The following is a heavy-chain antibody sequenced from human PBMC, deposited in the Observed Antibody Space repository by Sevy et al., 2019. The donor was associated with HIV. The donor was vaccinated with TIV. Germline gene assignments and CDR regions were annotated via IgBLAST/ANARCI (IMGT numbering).Heavy chain of an antibody. CDR3: ARDPERYCISTSCYNYGMDV. J-gene: IGHJ6*02. D-gene: IGHD2-2*02. CDR2: ISAYNGNT. V-gene: IGHV1-18*01. Sequence: ASVKVSCKASGYTFTSYGISWVRQAPGQGLEWMGWISAYNGNTNYAQKLQGRVTMTTDTSTSTAYMELRGLRSDDTAVYYCARDPERYCISTSCYNYGMDVWGQGTTVTVSS. CDR1: GYTFTSYG.